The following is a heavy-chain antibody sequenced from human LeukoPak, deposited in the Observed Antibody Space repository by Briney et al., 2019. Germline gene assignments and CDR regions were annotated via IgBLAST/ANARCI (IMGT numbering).Heavy chain of an antibody. CDR3: AKDHYYDSSGYSDY. J-gene: IGHJ4*02. V-gene: IGHV3-30*02. CDR2: IRYDGSNK. D-gene: IGHD3-22*01. Sequence: GGSLRLSCAASGFTFSSYAMHWVRQAPGKGLEWVAFIRYDGSNKYYADSVKGRFTISRDNSKNTLYLQMNSLRAEDTAVYYCAKDHYYDSSGYSDYWGQGTLVTVSS. CDR1: GFTFSSYA.